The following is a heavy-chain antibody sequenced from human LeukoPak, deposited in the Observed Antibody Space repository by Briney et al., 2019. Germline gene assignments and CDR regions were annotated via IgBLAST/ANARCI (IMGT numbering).Heavy chain of an antibody. CDR1: GFTFSSYE. CDR3: AKRRITMVRGVIIEGAFDI. CDR2: ISSSGSTI. V-gene: IGHV3-48*03. J-gene: IGHJ3*02. D-gene: IGHD3-10*01. Sequence: GGSLRLSCAASGFTFSSYEMNWVRQAPGEGLEWVSYISSSGSTIYYADSVKGRFTISRDNAKNSLYLQMNSLRAEDTALYYCAKRRITMVRGVIIEGAFDIWGQGTMVTVSS.